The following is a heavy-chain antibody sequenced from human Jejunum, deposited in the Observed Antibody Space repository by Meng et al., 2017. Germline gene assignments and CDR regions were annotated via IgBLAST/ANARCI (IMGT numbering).Heavy chain of an antibody. CDR2: INDSGST. Sequence: QVKLQQWGAGLLKPSETLSLTCAVYGGSISDYYWTWIGQPPGKGLEWNGEINDSGSTNYNPSLKSRVTISVDTSKSQFYLRVSSVTAADTAVYYCARGNEYSNYGADFWGQGTLVTVSS. V-gene: IGHV4-34*01. D-gene: IGHD4-11*01. J-gene: IGHJ4*02. CDR1: GGSISDYY. CDR3: ARGNEYSNYGADF.